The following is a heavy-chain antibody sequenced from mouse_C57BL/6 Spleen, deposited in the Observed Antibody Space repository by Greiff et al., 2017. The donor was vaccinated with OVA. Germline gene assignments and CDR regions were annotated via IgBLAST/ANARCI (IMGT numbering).Heavy chain of an antibody. CDR1: GYTFTSYW. CDR3: ARRDSREVWFAY. CDR2: INPSNGGT. Sequence: QVQLQQPGTELVKPGASVKLSCTASGYTFTSYWMHWVKQRPGQGLEWIGNINPSNGGTNYNEKFKSKATLPVDKSSSTAYMQLSSLTSEDSAVYYCARRDSREVWFAYWGQGTLVTVSA. J-gene: IGHJ3*01. V-gene: IGHV1-53*01.